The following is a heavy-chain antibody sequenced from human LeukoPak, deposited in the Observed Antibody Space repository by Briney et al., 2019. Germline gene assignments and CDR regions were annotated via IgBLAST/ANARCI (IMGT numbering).Heavy chain of an antibody. J-gene: IGHJ6*03. CDR1: GGTFSSYA. CDR3: ARGRQEMVYAVPPWYYYYYMDV. V-gene: IGHV1-69*13. CDR2: IIPIFGTA. D-gene: IGHD2-8*01. Sequence: SVKVSCKASGGTFSSYAISWVRQAPGQGLEWMGGIIPIFGTANYAQKFQGRVTITADESTSTAYMELSSLRSEDTAVYYCARGRQEMVYAVPPWYYYYYMDVWGKGTTVTVSS.